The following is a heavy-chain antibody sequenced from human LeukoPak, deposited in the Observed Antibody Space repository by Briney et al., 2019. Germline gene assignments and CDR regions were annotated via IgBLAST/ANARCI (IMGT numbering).Heavy chain of an antibody. J-gene: IGHJ4*02. Sequence: GGSLRLSCAASGFSFSTYGMSWVRQAPGKGLEWVSGISGSGGSRSSTDYADSVKGRFTIPRDNSKNTLYLQMNSLRAEDTAVYYCAKNPLDSWFGELKTIDYWGQGTLVTVSS. V-gene: IGHV3-23*01. CDR1: GFSFSTYG. CDR2: ISGSGGSRSST. CDR3: AKNPLDSWFGELKTIDY. D-gene: IGHD3-10*01.